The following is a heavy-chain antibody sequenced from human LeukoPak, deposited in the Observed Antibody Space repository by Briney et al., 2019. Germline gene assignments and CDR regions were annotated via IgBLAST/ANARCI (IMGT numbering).Heavy chain of an antibody. V-gene: IGHV3-7*01. D-gene: IGHD6-13*01. CDR3: ARDHGIAAAGILDH. CDR1: GFTFSSYS. J-gene: IGHJ4*02. CDR2: IKQDGSEK. Sequence: SGGSLRLSCAASGFTFSSYSMNWVRQAPGKGLEWVANIKQDGSEKYYVDSVKGRFTISRDNAKNSLYLQMNSLRAEDTAVYYCARDHGIAAAGILDHWGQGTLVTVSS.